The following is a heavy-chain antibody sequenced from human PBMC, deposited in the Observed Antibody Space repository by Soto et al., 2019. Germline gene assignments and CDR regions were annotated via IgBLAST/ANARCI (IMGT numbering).Heavy chain of an antibody. CDR2: ISSSSSYI. CDR3: AKIGATSPPFFDY. Sequence: PGGSLRLSCAASGFTFSSYSMNWVRQAPGKGLEWVSSISSSSSYIYYADLVKGRFTISRDNAKNSLYLQMNSLRAEDTAVYYCAKIGATSPPFFDYWGQGTLVTVSS. V-gene: IGHV3-21*01. D-gene: IGHD1-26*01. J-gene: IGHJ4*02. CDR1: GFTFSSYS.